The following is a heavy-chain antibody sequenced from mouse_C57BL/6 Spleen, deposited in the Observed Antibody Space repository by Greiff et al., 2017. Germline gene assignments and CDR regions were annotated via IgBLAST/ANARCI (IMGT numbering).Heavy chain of an antibody. D-gene: IGHD4-1*01. V-gene: IGHV1-55*01. CDR2: IYPGSGST. Sequence: VKLQQPGAELVKPGASVKMSCKASGYTFTSYWITWVKQRPGQGLEWIGDIYPGSGSTNYNEKFKSKATLTVDTSSSTAYMQLSSLTSEDSAVYYCARKELTGTYCDYWGQGTTLTVSS. CDR1: GYTFTSYW. CDR3: ARKELTGTYCDY. J-gene: IGHJ2*01.